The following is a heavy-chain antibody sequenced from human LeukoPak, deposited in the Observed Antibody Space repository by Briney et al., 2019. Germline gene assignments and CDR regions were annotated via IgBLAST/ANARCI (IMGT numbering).Heavy chain of an antibody. CDR2: IRNDGSNK. D-gene: IGHD6-6*01. V-gene: IGHV3-30*02. CDR1: GFTFSSYG. Sequence: PGGSLRLSCAASGFTFSSYGMHWVRQAPGKGLEWVAFIRNDGSNKYYADSVKGRFTISRDNSKNTLYLQMNSLRAEDTAVYYCAKLYEQLDYYYYYYMDVWGKGTTVTVSS. CDR3: AKLYEQLDYYYYYYMDV. J-gene: IGHJ6*03.